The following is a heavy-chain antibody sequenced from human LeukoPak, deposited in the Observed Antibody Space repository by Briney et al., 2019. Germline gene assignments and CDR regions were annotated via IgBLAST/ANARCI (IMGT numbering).Heavy chain of an antibody. CDR2: IYYSGST. CDR1: GGSISRYY. D-gene: IGHD6-13*01. Sequence: SETLSLTCGVSGGSISRYYWNWIRQPPGEGLEWIAYIYYSGSTNYNPSLKSRVTISVDTSKNQFSLRLSSVTAADTAVYFCAREKYSNSGFDYWGQGTLVTVSS. J-gene: IGHJ4*02. V-gene: IGHV4-59*01. CDR3: AREKYSNSGFDY.